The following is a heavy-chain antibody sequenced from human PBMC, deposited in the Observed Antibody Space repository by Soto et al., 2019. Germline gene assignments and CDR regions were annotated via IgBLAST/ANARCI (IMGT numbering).Heavy chain of an antibody. V-gene: IGHV2-5*02. CDR2: TYWDDDK. D-gene: IGHD3-10*01. CDR3: AHRVLRMVLGLVTTTAVYFDF. J-gene: IGHJ4*02. Sequence: QITLNASGPTVVRPTETLTLTCRFSGFSLTTSGVGVGWIRKSPGKAPAWLALTYWDDDKRHSASLYSRLPIAKDAPKNLALRRVTDLYLTQTATYFCAHRVLRMVLGLVTTTAVYFDFWGQGAPVAFSS. CDR1: GFSLTTSGVG.